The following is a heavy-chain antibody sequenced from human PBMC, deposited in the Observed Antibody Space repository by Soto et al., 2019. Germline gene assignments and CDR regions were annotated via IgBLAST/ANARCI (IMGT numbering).Heavy chain of an antibody. Sequence: EVQLLESGGGLVQPGGSLRLSCAVSGFSFSTYAMSWVRQAPGKGLEWVSGISAGGGNTYYADSVRGRFTISRDNSKDTLYLQITSLRAEDTAFYSCAKHAGYQLVSWFDPWGQGTLVTVSS. CDR2: ISAGGGNT. J-gene: IGHJ5*02. CDR3: AKHAGYQLVSWFDP. D-gene: IGHD2-2*01. V-gene: IGHV3-23*01. CDR1: GFSFSTYA.